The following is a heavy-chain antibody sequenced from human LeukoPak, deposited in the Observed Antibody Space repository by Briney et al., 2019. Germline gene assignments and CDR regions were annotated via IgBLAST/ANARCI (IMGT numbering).Heavy chain of an antibody. Sequence: SETLSLTCTVSGGSISSGDYYWSWIRQPPGKGLEWIGYIYYSGSTYYNPSLKSRVTISVDTSKNQFSLKLSSVTAADTAVYYCARVGPGVVSGEDIWGQGTMVTVSS. CDR1: GGSISSGDYY. D-gene: IGHD2-21*01. V-gene: IGHV4-30-4*02. CDR2: IYYSGST. J-gene: IGHJ3*02. CDR3: ARVGPGVVSGEDI.